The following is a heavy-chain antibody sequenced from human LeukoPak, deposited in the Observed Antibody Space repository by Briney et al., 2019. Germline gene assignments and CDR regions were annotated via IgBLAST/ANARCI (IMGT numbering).Heavy chain of an antibody. J-gene: IGHJ4*02. CDR1: GFTFSSYG. Sequence: PGGSLRLSCAASGFTFSSYGMHWVRQAPGKGLEWVAFIWYDGSNKYYADSVKGRFTISRDNSKNTLYLQMDSLRAEDTAVYYCAKDSTYYDFWSGYYTYFDYWGQGTLVTVSS. CDR3: AKDSTYYDFWSGYYTYFDY. D-gene: IGHD3-3*01. CDR2: IWYDGSNK. V-gene: IGHV3-30*02.